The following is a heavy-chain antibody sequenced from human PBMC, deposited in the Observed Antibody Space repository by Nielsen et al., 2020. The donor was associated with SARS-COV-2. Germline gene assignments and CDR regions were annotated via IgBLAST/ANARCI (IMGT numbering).Heavy chain of an antibody. CDR2: IKRNADGGTT. J-gene: IGHJ5*02. CDR1: GFTFSNSW. D-gene: IGHD2-15*01. CDR3: SRGDCSGGSCYSGGWFNP. Sequence: GGSLRLSCAASGFTFSNSWMSWVRQAPGKGLEWVGRIKRNADGGTTDYATPVKGRFTISRDDSESTLYLQMTSLKTEDTAVYYCSRGDCSGGSCYSGGWFNPWGQGSLVTVSS. V-gene: IGHV3-15*01.